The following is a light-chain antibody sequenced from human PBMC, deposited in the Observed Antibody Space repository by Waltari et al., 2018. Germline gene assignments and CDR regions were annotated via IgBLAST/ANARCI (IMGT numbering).Light chain of an antibody. Sequence: DAVMTQSPLSLSVTLGQPASISCKSSQGLVFGDGNTYLNWFQQKPGQSPRRLIYSVSNRDCGVPDRFSGSGSGTDFTLRISRVEADDVGFYYCMQGTHWPHTFGQGTRLEIK. J-gene: IGKJ2*01. V-gene: IGKV2-30*01. CDR2: SVS. CDR1: QGLVFGDGNTY. CDR3: MQGTHWPHT.